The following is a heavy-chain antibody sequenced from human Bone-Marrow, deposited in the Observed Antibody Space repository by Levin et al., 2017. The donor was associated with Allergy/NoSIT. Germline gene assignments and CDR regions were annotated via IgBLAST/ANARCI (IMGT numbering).Heavy chain of an antibody. D-gene: IGHD3-3*01. J-gene: IGHJ5*02. CDR3: ARGNKNYDFWSGYQNWFDP. CDR2: INHSGST. CDR1: GGSFSGYY. Sequence: SETLSLTCAVYGGSFSGYYWSWIRQPPGKGLEWIGEINHSGSTNYNPSLKSRVTISVDTSKNQFSLKLSSVTAADTAVYYCARGNKNYDFWSGYQNWFDPWGQGTLVTVSS. V-gene: IGHV4-34*01.